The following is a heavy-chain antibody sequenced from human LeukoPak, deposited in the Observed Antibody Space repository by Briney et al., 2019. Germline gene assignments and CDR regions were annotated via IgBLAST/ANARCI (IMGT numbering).Heavy chain of an antibody. V-gene: IGHV3-21*01. J-gene: IGHJ3*02. CDR2: INSDSNYI. D-gene: IGHD3-22*01. Sequence: GGSLRLSCAASGFTSRSYSMNWVRQAPGKGLEWVSSINSDSNYIYYADSVQGRFTISRDNAKNSLYLQMNSLRAEDTAVYYCARKGYYDSGTFDIWGQGTMVTVSS. CDR3: ARKGYYDSGTFDI. CDR1: GFTSRSYS.